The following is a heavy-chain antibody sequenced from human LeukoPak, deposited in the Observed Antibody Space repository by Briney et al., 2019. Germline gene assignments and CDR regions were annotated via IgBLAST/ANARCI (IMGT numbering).Heavy chain of an antibody. Sequence: SETLSLTCTVSGGSISSSYWSWIRQPPGKGLEWIGYIYYTGSTNYNPSLKSRVTISTDTSKNHFSLKLSSVTAADTAVYYCASKTPRVGAIDYWGQGTLVTVSS. CDR2: IYYTGST. CDR1: GGSISSSY. D-gene: IGHD1-26*01. J-gene: IGHJ4*02. CDR3: ASKTPRVGAIDY. V-gene: IGHV4-59*08.